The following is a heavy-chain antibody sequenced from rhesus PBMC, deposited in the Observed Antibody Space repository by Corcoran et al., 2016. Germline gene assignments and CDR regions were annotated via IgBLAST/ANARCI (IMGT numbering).Heavy chain of an antibody. J-gene: IGHJ4*01. CDR2: IYGSGTST. D-gene: IGHD2-27*01. CDR3: ATRQGSGSYSTYYYFDY. CDR1: GGSISSSS. V-gene: IGHV4-169*01. Sequence: QLQLQESGPGLVKPSETLSVTCAVSGGSISSSSWSWIRPAPGKGLEWIGYIYGSGTSTNDNPSLKSRVTLSVDTSKNQLSLRLSSVTAADTAVYYCATRQGSGSYSTYYYFDYWGQGVVVTVSS.